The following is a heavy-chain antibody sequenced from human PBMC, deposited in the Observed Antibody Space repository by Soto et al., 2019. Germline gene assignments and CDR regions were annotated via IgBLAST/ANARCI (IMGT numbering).Heavy chain of an antibody. J-gene: IGHJ6*02. CDR2: IYYSGST. CDR3: ARDLYLQGGMDV. CDR1: GDSISSGDYY. Sequence: SETLSLTCTVSGDSISSGDYYWSWIRQHPGKGLEWIGYIYYSGSTSYNPSLKSRVTISVDTSKNQFSLRLSSVTAADTAVYYCARDLYLQGGMDVWGQGTTVTVS. V-gene: IGHV4-31*03.